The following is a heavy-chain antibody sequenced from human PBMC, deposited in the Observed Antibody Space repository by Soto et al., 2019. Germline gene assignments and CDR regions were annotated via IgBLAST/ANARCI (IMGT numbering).Heavy chain of an antibody. Sequence: SETLSLTCLVTGGYIRVINYYWDRISPPSGKGVEWIGTIYYSGTTVYNPSRKSPVTMYVDTSKRQFSPKVSSVAAADTAVYFCARRAADGTGHHYFECCGQVALVSVS. J-gene: IGHJ4*02. CDR2: IYYSGTT. CDR1: GGYIRVINYY. V-gene: IGHV4-39*01. D-gene: IGHD2-8*02. CDR3: ARRAADGTGHHYFEC.